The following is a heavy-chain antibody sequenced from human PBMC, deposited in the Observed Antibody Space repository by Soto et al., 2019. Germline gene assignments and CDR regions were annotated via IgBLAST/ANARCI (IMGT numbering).Heavy chain of an antibody. CDR3: ARQASYWHGGGGWFDP. CDR1: GFTFSTYD. Sequence: EVQLVESGGGLVQPGGSLRLSCAASGFTFSTYDMHWVRQAPGKGLEWVSAIGTQHDAYYPDSVKGRFTTSRENAKNSLYLPMNSLRAGDTAVYYCARQASYWHGGGGWFDPWGQGTLVTVSS. CDR2: IGTQHDA. J-gene: IGHJ5*02. V-gene: IGHV3-13*01. D-gene: IGHD2-8*02.